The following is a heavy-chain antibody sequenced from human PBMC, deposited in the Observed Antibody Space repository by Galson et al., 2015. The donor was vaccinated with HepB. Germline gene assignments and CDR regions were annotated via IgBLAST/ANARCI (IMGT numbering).Heavy chain of an antibody. D-gene: IGHD2-2*01. J-gene: IGHJ6*02. Sequence: SLRLSCAASGFTFSSYAMHWVRQAPGKGLEWVAVISYDGSNKYYADSVKGRFTISRDNSKNTLYLQMNSLRAEDTAVYYCARCHCSSTSCYWYYYYYYGMDVWGQGTTVTVSS. CDR1: GFTFSSYA. CDR3: ARCHCSSTSCYWYYYYYYGMDV. CDR2: ISYDGSNK. V-gene: IGHV3-30-3*01.